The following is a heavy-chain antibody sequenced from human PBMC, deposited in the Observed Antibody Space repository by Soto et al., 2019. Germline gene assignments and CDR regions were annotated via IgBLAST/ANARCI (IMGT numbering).Heavy chain of an antibody. J-gene: IGHJ3*02. D-gene: IGHD2-2*01. CDR3: ARGRGVVVPAATDDAFDI. V-gene: IGHV1-8*01. CDR2: MNPNSGNT. Sequence: ASVQVSCKASGYTFTSYDINWVRQATGQGLEWMGWMNPNSGNTGYAQKFQGRVTMTRNTSISTAYMELSSLRSEDTAVYYCARGRGVVVPAATDDAFDIWGQGTMVTV. CDR1: GYTFTSYD.